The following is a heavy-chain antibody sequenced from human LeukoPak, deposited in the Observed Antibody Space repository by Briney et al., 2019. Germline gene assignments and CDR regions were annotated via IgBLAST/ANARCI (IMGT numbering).Heavy chain of an antibody. J-gene: IGHJ3*02. CDR1: GYTFTSYG. CDR2: ISAYNGNT. V-gene: IGHV1-18*01. D-gene: IGHD6-19*01. CDR3: ASSELGIYSSGWYRDAFDI. Sequence: ASVKVSCKASGYTFTSYGISWVRQAPGQGLEWMGWISAYNGNTNYAQKLQGRVTMTTDTSTSTAYMELRSLRSDDTAVYYCASSELGIYSSGWYRDAFDIWGQGTMVTVSS.